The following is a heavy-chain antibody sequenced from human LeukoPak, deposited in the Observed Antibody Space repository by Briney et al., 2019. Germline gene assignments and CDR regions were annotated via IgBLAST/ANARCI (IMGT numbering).Heavy chain of an antibody. J-gene: IGHJ4*02. CDR3: ALTVTPNTCFDY. D-gene: IGHD4-17*01. Sequence: AAVKVSCKASGGTFSSYAISWVRQAPGQGLEWMGGIIPIFGTANYAQKFQGRVTITADKSTSTAYMELSSLRSEDTAVYYCALTVTPNTCFDYWGQGTLVTVSS. V-gene: IGHV1-69*06. CDR2: IIPIFGTA. CDR1: GGTFSSYA.